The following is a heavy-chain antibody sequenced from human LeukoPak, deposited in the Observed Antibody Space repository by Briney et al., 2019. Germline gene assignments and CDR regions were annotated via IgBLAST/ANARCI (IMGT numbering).Heavy chain of an antibody. Sequence: PSETLCLTCAVYGGSFSGYYWSWIRQPPGKGLEWIGEINHSGSTNYNPSLKSRVTISVDTSKNQFSLKLSSVTAADTAVYYCARQAPPQDIQGGNWFDPWGQGTLVTVSS. CDR2: INHSGST. V-gene: IGHV4-34*01. J-gene: IGHJ5*02. CDR3: ARQAPPQDIQGGNWFDP. CDR1: GGSFSGYY. D-gene: IGHD2-15*01.